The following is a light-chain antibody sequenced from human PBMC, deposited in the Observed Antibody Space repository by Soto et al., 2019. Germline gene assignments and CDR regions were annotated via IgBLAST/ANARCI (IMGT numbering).Light chain of an antibody. CDR3: QQRYNWPST. J-gene: IGKJ4*01. CDR2: DAS. Sequence: EIVLTQSPVTLSLSPGERATLSCRASQSVSSYLGWYQQKPGQAPRLLIYDASRRATGIPAGFSGSGSGTDFTLTISSLEPEDFAVYYCQQRYNWPSTFGGGTKVEIK. CDR1: QSVSSY. V-gene: IGKV3-11*01.